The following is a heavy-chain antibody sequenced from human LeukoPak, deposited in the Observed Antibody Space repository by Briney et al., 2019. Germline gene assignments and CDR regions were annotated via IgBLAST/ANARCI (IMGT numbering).Heavy chain of an antibody. V-gene: IGHV3-48*01. CDR3: ARCPRSSLYYYYYMDV. Sequence: GGSLRLSCAASGFTFSSYSTNWVRQAPGKGLEWVSYISSSSSTIYYADSVKGRFTISRDNAKNSLYLQMNSLRAEDTAVYYCARCPRSSLYYYYYMDVWGKGTTVTVSS. CDR1: GFTFSSYS. D-gene: IGHD6-13*01. J-gene: IGHJ6*03. CDR2: ISSSSSTI.